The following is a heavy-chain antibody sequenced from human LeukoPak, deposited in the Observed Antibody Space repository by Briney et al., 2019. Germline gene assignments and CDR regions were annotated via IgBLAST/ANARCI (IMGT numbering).Heavy chain of an antibody. CDR3: ARGDMVLDY. J-gene: IGHJ4*02. Sequence: SETLSLTCTVSGASISSYSWTWIRQPPGEGLEWIGYIYYRGSTKYNPSLKSRVTISVDTSRSQVPLKLSSMTAADTAVYYCARGDMVLDYWGQGTLVTVSS. D-gene: IGHD3-10*01. CDR2: IYYRGST. V-gene: IGHV4-59*01. CDR1: GASISSYS.